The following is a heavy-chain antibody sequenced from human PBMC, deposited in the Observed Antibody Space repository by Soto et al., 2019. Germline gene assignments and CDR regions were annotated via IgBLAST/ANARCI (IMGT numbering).Heavy chain of an antibody. CDR1: GGSFSGYY. J-gene: IGHJ4*02. V-gene: IGHV4-34*01. CDR3: ARYYSGSLYFDY. Sequence: PSETLSLTCAVYGGSFSGYYRSWIRQPPGKGLEWIGEINHSGSTNYNPSLKSRVTISVDTSKNQFSLKLSSVTAADTAVYYCARYYSGSLYFDYWGQGTLVTVSS. D-gene: IGHD1-26*01. CDR2: INHSGST.